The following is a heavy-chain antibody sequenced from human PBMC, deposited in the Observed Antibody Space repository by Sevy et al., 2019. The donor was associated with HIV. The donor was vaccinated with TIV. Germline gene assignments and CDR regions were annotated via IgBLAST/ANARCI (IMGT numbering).Heavy chain of an antibody. J-gene: IGHJ4*02. D-gene: IGHD2-2*01. CDR2: MYYSGST. V-gene: IGHV4-39*01. CDR3: ARHEGAYCSSTSCYAVGYFDY. Sequence: SETLSLTCTVSGGSISSSSYYWGWIRQPPGKGLEWIGSMYYSGSTYYNPSLKSRVTISVDTSKNQFSLKLSSVTAADTAVYYCARHEGAYCSSTSCYAVGYFDYWGQGTLVTVSS. CDR1: GGSISSSSYY.